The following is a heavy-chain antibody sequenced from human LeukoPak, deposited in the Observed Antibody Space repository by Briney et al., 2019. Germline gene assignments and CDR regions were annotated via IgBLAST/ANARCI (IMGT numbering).Heavy chain of an antibody. CDR3: ARVLHRRNYDSSVYYGY. D-gene: IGHD3-22*01. CDR1: GFTFSSYE. V-gene: IGHV3-21*01. Sequence: GGSLRLSCAASGFTFSSYEMNWVRQAPGKGLEWVSSISSSSSYIYSADSVKGRFTISRDNAKNSLYLQMNSLRAEDTAVYYCARVLHRRNYDSSVYYGYWGQGTLVTVSS. CDR2: ISSSSSYI. J-gene: IGHJ4*02.